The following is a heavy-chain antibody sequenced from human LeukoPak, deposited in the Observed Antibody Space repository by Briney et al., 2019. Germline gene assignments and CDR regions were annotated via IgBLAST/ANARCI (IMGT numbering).Heavy chain of an antibody. D-gene: IGHD2-15*01. CDR1: GFSLSTSGVG. CDR3: AHTGGDIVAVVAAGNYFGY. Sequence: SGPTLVNPTQTLTLTCTFSGFSLSTSGVGVGWIRQPPGKALEWLALIYWDDDKHYSPSLKSRLTITKDTSKNQVVLTMANMDPVDTATYYCAHTGGDIVAVVAAGNYFGYWGQGTLVTVSS. CDR2: IYWDDDK. V-gene: IGHV2-5*02. J-gene: IGHJ4*02.